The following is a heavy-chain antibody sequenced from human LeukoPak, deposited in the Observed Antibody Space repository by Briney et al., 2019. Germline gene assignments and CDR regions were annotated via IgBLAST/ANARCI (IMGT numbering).Heavy chain of an antibody. V-gene: IGHV1-46*01. CDR3: ARGGIAAAGIPLNWFDP. D-gene: IGHD6-13*01. CDR1: GYTFTSYY. J-gene: IGHJ5*02. CDR2: INPSGGST. Sequence: ASVKVSCKASGYTFTSYYMHWVRQPPGQGLEWMGIINPSGGSTSYAQKFQGRVTMTRDTSTSTVYMELSSLRSEDTAVYYCARGGIAAAGIPLNWFDPWGQGTLVTVSS.